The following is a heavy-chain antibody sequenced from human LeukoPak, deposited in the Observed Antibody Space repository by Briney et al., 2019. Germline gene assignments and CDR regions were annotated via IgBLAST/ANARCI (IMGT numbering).Heavy chain of an antibody. J-gene: IGHJ4*02. CDR1: GGSISSYY. CDR2: IYYSGST. D-gene: IGHD3-22*01. Sequence: SETLSLTCAVSGGSISSYYWSWIRQPPGKGLEWIGYIYYSGSTNYNPSLKSRVTISVDTSKNQFSLKLSSLTAADTAVYYCARVRSGNYYDSSGYAFDYWGQGTLVTVSS. CDR3: ARVRSGNYYDSSGYAFDY. V-gene: IGHV4-59*01.